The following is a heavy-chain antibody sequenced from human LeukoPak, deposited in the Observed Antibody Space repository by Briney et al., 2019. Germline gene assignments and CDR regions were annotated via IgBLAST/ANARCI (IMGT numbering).Heavy chain of an antibody. D-gene: IGHD3-22*01. CDR3: ARAYYDSSGGYYFDY. CDR1: GYTFTGYY. Sequence: ASVKVSCKASGYTFTGYYMHWVRQAPGQGLEWMGIINPSGGSTSYAQKFQGRVTMTRDTSTSTVYMELSSLRSEDTDVYYCARAYYDSSGGYYFDYWGQGTLVTVSS. CDR2: INPSGGST. J-gene: IGHJ4*02. V-gene: IGHV1-46*01.